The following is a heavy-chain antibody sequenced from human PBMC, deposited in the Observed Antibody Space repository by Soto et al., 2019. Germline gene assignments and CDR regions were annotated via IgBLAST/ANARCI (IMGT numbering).Heavy chain of an antibody. J-gene: IGHJ4*02. CDR3: AGGRGYDY. Sequence: SETLSLTCEASVGSVTTSVLCTGVRQFPGRGLEWIGELAHDGHTNYNPSLSGRVTMSVDLSNSQCSLNVSPVNAAETAVYLCAGGRGYDYWGQGTLVTVSS. V-gene: IGHV4-4*02. CDR1: VGSVTTSVL. D-gene: IGHD5-12*01. CDR2: LAHDGHT.